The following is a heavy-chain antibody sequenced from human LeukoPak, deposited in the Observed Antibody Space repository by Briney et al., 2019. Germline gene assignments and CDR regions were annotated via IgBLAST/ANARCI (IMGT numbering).Heavy chain of an antibody. Sequence: ASVKVSCKASGYTFTGYYMHWVRQAPGQGLEWMGWINPESGGTNYAQKFQGRVTMTRDTSISTAYMELSRLRSDDTAVYYCARLIVGAHAFDLWGQGPMVTVSS. CDR3: ARLIVGAHAFDL. CDR1: GYTFTGYY. J-gene: IGHJ3*01. CDR2: INPESGGT. V-gene: IGHV1-2*02. D-gene: IGHD1-26*01.